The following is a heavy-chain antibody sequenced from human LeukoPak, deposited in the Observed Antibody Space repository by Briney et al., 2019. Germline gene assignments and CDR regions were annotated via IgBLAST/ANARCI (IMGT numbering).Heavy chain of an antibody. D-gene: IGHD3-9*01. J-gene: IGHJ4*02. Sequence: SVKVSCKASGGTFTRYAISWVRQAPGQGLEWMGGIIPIFNTANYAQKFQGRVTIGTDGSTNTAYMELSSLRSEDTAVYFCARGTLGDILTGSYDCWGQGTLVTVSS. CDR3: ARGTLGDILTGSYDC. CDR1: GGTFTRYA. V-gene: IGHV1-69*05. CDR2: IIPIFNTA.